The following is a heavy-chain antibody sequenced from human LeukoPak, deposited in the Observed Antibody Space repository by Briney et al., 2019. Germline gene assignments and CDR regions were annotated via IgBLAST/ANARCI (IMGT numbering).Heavy chain of an antibody. V-gene: IGHV3-66*01. CDR1: GFTVSSNY. CDR3: ARDGDTGMVGGYYYYMDV. Sequence: GGSLRLSCAASGFTVSSNYMSWVRQAPGKGLERVSVHYSGGSTYYADSAKGRFTISRDNSKNTLYLQMNSLRAEDTAVYYCARDGDTGMVGGYYYYMDVWGKGTTATISS. D-gene: IGHD5-18*01. J-gene: IGHJ6*03. CDR2: HYSGGST.